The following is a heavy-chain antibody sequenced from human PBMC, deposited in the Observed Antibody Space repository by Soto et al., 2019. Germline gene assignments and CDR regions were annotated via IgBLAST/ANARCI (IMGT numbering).Heavy chain of an antibody. J-gene: IGHJ6*03. CDR1: GGSISSYY. CDR2: IYYSGST. D-gene: IGHD6-6*01. V-gene: IGHV4-59*01. Sequence: PSETLSLTCTVSGGSISSYYWSWIRQPPGKGLEWIGYIYYSGSTNYNPSLKSRVTISVDTSKNQFSLKLSSVTAADTAVYYCARGDSSGDYYYYYYMDVWGKGTTVTSP. CDR3: ARGDSSGDYYYYYYMDV.